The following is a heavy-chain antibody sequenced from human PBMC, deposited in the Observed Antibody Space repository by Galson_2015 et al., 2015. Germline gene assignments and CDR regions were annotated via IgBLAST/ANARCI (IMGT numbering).Heavy chain of an antibody. CDR3: ARDPEAIRGLPPVGWFDP. D-gene: IGHD2-15*01. J-gene: IGHJ5*02. CDR1: GFTFSSYG. Sequence: SLRLSCAASGFTFSSYGMHWVRQAPGKGLEWVAVIWYDGSNKYYADSVKGRFTISRDNSKNTLYLQMNSLRAEDTAVYYCARDPEAIRGLPPVGWFDPWGQGTLVTVSS. CDR2: IWYDGSNK. V-gene: IGHV3-33*01.